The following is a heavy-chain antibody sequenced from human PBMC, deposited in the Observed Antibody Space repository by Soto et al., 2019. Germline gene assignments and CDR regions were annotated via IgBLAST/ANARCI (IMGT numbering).Heavy chain of an antibody. CDR3: ARTPSGAVVSGYRYYYYGMDV. J-gene: IGHJ6*02. Sequence: PGGSLRLSCAASGFTFSSYWMHWVRQAPGKGLVWVSRINSDGSSTSYADSVKGRFTISRDNAKNTLYLQMNSLRAEDTAVYYCARTPSGAVVSGYRYYYYGMDVWGQGTTVTVSS. V-gene: IGHV3-74*01. D-gene: IGHD3-22*01. CDR2: INSDGSST. CDR1: GFTFSSYW.